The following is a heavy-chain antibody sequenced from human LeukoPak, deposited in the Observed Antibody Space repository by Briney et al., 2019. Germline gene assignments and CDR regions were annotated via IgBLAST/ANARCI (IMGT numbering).Heavy chain of an antibody. Sequence: ASVKVSCKASGYTFTGYYMHWVRQAPGQGLEWMGRINPNSGGTNYAQKFQGRVTMTRDTSISTAYVELSRLRSDDTAVYYCARESPNYDFWSGYSYYFDYWGQGTLVTVSS. J-gene: IGHJ4*02. CDR3: ARESPNYDFWSGYSYYFDY. CDR2: INPNSGGT. CDR1: GYTFTGYY. V-gene: IGHV1-2*06. D-gene: IGHD3-3*01.